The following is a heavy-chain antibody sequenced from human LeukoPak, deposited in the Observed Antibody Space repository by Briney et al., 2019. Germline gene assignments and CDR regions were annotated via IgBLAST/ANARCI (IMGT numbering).Heavy chain of an antibody. CDR2: IYYSGST. V-gene: IGHV4-59*01. Sequence: PSETLSLTCTVSGGSISSYYWSWIRQPPGKGLEWIGYIYYSGSTNYNPSLKSRVPISVDTSKNQFSLKLSSVTAADTAVYYCARAGELLWFGEHSDAFDIWGQGTMVTVSS. CDR3: ARAGELLWFGEHSDAFDI. J-gene: IGHJ3*02. D-gene: IGHD3-10*01. CDR1: GGSISSYY.